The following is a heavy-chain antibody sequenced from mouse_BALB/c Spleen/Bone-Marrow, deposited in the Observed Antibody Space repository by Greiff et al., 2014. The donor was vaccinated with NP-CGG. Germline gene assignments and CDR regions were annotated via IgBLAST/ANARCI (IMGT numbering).Heavy chain of an antibody. CDR3: TREGTYDVCSGHFDY. CDR1: GYSFTSYT. D-gene: IGHD2-3*01. CDR2: INPRNTYS. Sequence: VQLVESGAELARPGASVKMSCKASGYSFTSYTMHWVKQRPGQGLEWIAYINPRNTYSDYNQKFKDRATVTADKSSSTAYMQLSSLTSEDSAVYYCTREGTYDVCSGHFDYWGQGTTLTVTS. V-gene: IGHV1-4*01. J-gene: IGHJ2*01.